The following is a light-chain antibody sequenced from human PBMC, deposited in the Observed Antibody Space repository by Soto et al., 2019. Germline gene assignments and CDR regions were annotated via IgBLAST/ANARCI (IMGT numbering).Light chain of an antibody. J-gene: IGKJ1*01. CDR1: QRISSW. CDR2: DAS. V-gene: IGKV1-5*01. Sequence: DMQMTQSPSTRSGSVGKRGTIAGRASQRISSWLAWYQQKPGKAPKLLIYDASSLESGVPSRFSGSGSRTEFTLTIISLEPDEFAPYYCQQYKSYWMFGQGTKVGIK. CDR3: QQYKSYWM.